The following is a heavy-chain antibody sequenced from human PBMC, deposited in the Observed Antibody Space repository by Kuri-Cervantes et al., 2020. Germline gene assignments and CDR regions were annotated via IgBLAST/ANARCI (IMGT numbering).Heavy chain of an antibody. V-gene: IGHV1-69*04. D-gene: IGHD5-12*01. CDR2: IIPILGIA. J-gene: IGHJ4*02. Sequence: SVKVSCKASGGTFSSYTISWVRQAPGQGLEWMGRIIPILGIANYAQKFQGRVTMTRDTSISTAYMELSRLRSDDTAVYYCARESSGYDPTFDYWGQGTLVTVSS. CDR1: GGTFSSYT. CDR3: ARESSGYDPTFDY.